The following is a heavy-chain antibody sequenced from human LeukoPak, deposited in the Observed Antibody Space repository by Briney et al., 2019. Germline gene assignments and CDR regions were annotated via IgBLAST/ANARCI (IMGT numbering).Heavy chain of an antibody. J-gene: IGHJ3*02. V-gene: IGHV3-7*01. Sequence: PGGSLRLSCAASGFTFSSYWMTWVRQAPGKGLEWVANIKQDGSEKYYVDSVKGRFSISRDNAKNSLYLQMNSLRAEDTAVYYCAILPGRGRFGELLLYDAFDIWGQGTMVTVSS. CDR3: AILPGRGRFGELLLYDAFDI. CDR2: IKQDGSEK. CDR1: GFTFSSYW. D-gene: IGHD3-10*01.